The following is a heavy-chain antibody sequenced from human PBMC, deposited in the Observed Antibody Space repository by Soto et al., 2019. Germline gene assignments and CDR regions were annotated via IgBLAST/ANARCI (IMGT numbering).Heavy chain of an antibody. Sequence: SETLSLTCTVSGGSISSGDCYWSWIRQPPGKGLEWIGYIYYSGSTYYNPSLKSRVTISVDTSKNQFSLKLSSVTAADTAVYYCARAEIYCSSTSCYGYYFDYWGQGTLVTVSS. CDR2: IYYSGST. CDR3: ARAEIYCSSTSCYGYYFDY. D-gene: IGHD2-2*01. CDR1: GGSISSGDCY. V-gene: IGHV4-30-4*01. J-gene: IGHJ4*02.